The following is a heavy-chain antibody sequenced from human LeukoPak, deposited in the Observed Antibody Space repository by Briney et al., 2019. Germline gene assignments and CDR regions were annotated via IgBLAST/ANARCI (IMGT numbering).Heavy chain of an antibody. D-gene: IGHD1-26*01. Sequence: GASVKVSCKASGYTFTSYYMHWVRQAPGQGLEWMGIINPSGGSTSYAQKFQGRVTMTRDMSTSTVYMELSSLRSEDTAVYYCARDRSVGATGGWFDPWGQGTLVTVSS. V-gene: IGHV1-46*01. CDR3: ARDRSVGATGGWFDP. J-gene: IGHJ5*02. CDR2: INPSGGST. CDR1: GYTFTSYY.